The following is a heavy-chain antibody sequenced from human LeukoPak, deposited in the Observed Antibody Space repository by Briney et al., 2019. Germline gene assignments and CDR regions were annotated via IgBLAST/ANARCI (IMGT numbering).Heavy chain of an antibody. Sequence: SETLSLTCTVSGGSISSYYWSWIRQPPGKGLEWIGYIYYSGSTNYNPSLKSRVTISVDTSKNQFSLKLSSVTAADTAVYYCARGDAYDYWGQGTLVTVSS. CDR3: ARGDAYDY. J-gene: IGHJ4*02. CDR2: IYYSGST. V-gene: IGHV4-59*01. CDR1: GGSISSYY.